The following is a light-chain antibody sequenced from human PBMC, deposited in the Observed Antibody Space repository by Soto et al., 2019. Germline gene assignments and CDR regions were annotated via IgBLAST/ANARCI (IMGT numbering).Light chain of an antibody. CDR3: SSYTSSSTLGV. V-gene: IGLV2-14*01. Sequence: QSALTQSASVSGSPGQSITISCTGTSSDVGGYNYVSWYQQHPGKAPKLMIFDVSNRPSGVSNRFSGSKSGNTASLTISGVQAEDEADYYCSSYTSSSTLGVFGTGTKLTVL. CDR1: SSDVGGYNY. J-gene: IGLJ1*01. CDR2: DVS.